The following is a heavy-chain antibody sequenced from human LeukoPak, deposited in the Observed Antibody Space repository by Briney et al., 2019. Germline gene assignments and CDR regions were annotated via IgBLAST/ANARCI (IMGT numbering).Heavy chain of an antibody. CDR2: ISWNSGSI. J-gene: IGHJ3*02. CDR1: GFTFDDYA. CDR3: AKIYGSGSTMRAFDI. V-gene: IGHV3-9*01. Sequence: PGGSLRLSCAASGFTFDDYAMHWARQAPGKGLEWVSGISWNSGSIGYADSVKGRFTISRDNAKNSLYLQMNSLRAEDTALYYCAKIYGSGSTMRAFDIWGQGTMVTVSS. D-gene: IGHD3-10*01.